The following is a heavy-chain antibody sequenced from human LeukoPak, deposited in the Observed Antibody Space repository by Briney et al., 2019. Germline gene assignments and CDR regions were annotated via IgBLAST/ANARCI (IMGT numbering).Heavy chain of an antibody. D-gene: IGHD6-19*01. V-gene: IGHV4-38-2*02. Sequence: PSETQSLTCTVSGYSISSGYFWGWIRQPPGKGLESIGTISYSGSTYYNPSLKSRVTISVDTSKNQFSLKLTSVTAADTAVYYCARVMYSSPFYFDYWGQGTLVIVSS. CDR2: ISYSGST. J-gene: IGHJ4*02. CDR1: GYSISSGYF. CDR3: ARVMYSSPFYFDY.